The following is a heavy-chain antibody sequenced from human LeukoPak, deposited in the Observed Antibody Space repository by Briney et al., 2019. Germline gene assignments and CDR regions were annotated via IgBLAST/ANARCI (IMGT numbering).Heavy chain of an antibody. CDR1: GGSISSGGYY. CDR3: ARHGEWGIAAAYFDY. V-gene: IGHV4-61*08. Sequence: PSQTLSLTCTVSGGSISSGGYYWSWIRQPPGKGLEWIGYIYYSGSTNYNPSLKSRVTISVDTSNNQFSLKLSSVPAADPAVYYCARHGEWGIAAAYFDYWGQGTLVTVSS. D-gene: IGHD6-13*01. CDR2: IYYSGST. J-gene: IGHJ4*02.